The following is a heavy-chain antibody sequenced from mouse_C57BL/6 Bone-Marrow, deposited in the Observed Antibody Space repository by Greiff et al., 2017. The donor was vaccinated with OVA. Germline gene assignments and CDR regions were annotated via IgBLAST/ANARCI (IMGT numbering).Heavy chain of an antibody. CDR1: GFSFNTYA. CDR2: IRSKSNNYAT. V-gene: IGHV10-1*01. J-gene: IGHJ1*03. D-gene: IGHD1-1*01. CDR3: VRLRRYFDV. Sequence: EVKLVESGGGLVQPKGSLKLSCAASGFSFNTYAMNWVRQAPGKGLEWVARIRSKSNNYATYYADSVKDRFTISRDESESMLYLQMNNLKTEDTAMYYCVRLRRYFDVWGTGTTVTVSS.